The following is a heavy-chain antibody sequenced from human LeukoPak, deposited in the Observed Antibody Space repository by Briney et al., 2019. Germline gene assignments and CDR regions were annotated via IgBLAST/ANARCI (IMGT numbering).Heavy chain of an antibody. CDR3: ARQYYSTSGLNY. CDR1: GFTFISYN. Sequence: GRSLRLSCAASGFTFISYNLHWVRQAPGQGLEWVTVVSYDGTDTYYTDSVKGRFTISRDNSKNTLYLQMNSLRAEDTAVYYCARQYYSTSGLNYWAQGTLVTVSS. D-gene: IGHD2/OR15-2a*01. CDR2: VSYDGTDT. V-gene: IGHV3-30*04. J-gene: IGHJ4*02.